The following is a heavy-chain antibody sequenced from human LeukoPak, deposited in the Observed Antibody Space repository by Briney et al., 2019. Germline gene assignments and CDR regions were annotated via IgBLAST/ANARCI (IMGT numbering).Heavy chain of an antibody. V-gene: IGHV1-8*03. D-gene: IGHD4-23*01. CDR1: GYTFTSYD. CDR2: MNPNSGNT. J-gene: IGHJ4*02. CDR3: ARVGDPQTLDY. Sequence: ASVKVSCKASGYTFTSYDINWVRQATGQGREWMGWMNPNSGNTGYAQKFQGRVTITRNTSISTAYMELSSLRSGDTAVYYCARVGDPQTLDYWGQGTLVTVSS.